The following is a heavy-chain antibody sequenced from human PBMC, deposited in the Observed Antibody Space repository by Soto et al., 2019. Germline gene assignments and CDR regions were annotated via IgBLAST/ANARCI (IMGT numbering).Heavy chain of an antibody. CDR1: GFTFSSYA. CDR2: ISYDGSNK. V-gene: IGHV3-30-3*01. D-gene: IGHD3-22*01. CDR3: ARARSHFRIVVVKFDY. J-gene: IGHJ4*02. Sequence: QVQLVESGGGVVQHGRSLRLSCAASGFTFSSYAMHWVRQAPGKGLEWVAVISYDGSNKYYADSVKGRFTISRDNSKNTLYLQMNSLRAEDTAVYYCARARSHFRIVVVKFDYWGQGTLVTVSS.